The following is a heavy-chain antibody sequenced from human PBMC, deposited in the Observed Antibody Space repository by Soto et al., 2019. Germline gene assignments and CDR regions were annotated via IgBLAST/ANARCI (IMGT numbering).Heavy chain of an antibody. J-gene: IGHJ6*03. CDR1: GGSFSGYY. Sequence: SETLSLTCAVYGGSFSGYYWIWIRQPPGKGLEWIGEINHSGSTNYNPSLKSRVTISVDTSKNQFSLKLSSVTAADTAVYYCARGLDYGSSPNGYYYYYMDVWGKGTTVTVSS. CDR3: ARGLDYGSSPNGYYYYYMDV. D-gene: IGHD3-10*01. V-gene: IGHV4-34*01. CDR2: INHSGST.